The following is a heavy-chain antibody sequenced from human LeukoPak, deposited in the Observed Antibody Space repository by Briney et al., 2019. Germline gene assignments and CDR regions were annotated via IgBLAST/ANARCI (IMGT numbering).Heavy chain of an antibody. D-gene: IGHD6-19*01. V-gene: IGHV3-74*01. CDR1: GFTFSSYW. Sequence: PGGSLRLSCAASGFTFSSYWMHWVRQAPGKGLVWVSRINSDGSSTSYADSVKGRFTISRDNAKNTLYLQMNSLRAEDTAVYYCARARRGSGWYFLDYWGQGTLVTVSS. CDR3: ARARRGSGWYFLDY. J-gene: IGHJ4*02. CDR2: INSDGSST.